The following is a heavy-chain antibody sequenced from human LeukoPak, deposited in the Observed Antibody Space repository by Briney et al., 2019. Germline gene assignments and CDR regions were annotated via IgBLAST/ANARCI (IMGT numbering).Heavy chain of an antibody. CDR3: ARDQLRLDEDYGDYVYYFAY. CDR2: INPNSGGT. CDR1: GYTFTGYY. J-gene: IGHJ4*02. Sequence: ASVKVSCKASGYTFTGYYMHWVRQAPGQGLEWMGWINPNSGGTNYAQKFQGRVTMTRDTSISTAYMELSRLRSDDTAVYYCARDQLRLDEDYGDYVYYFAYWGQGTLVTVSS. V-gene: IGHV1-2*02. D-gene: IGHD4-17*01.